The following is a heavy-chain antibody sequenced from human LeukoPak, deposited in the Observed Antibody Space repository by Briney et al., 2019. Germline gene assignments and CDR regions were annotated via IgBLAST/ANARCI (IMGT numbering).Heavy chain of an antibody. J-gene: IGHJ4*02. CDR2: ISGSGGST. Sequence: GGPLRLSCAASGFTFSSYAMSWVRQAPGKGLEWVSAISGSGGSTYYADSVKGRFTISRDNSKNTLYLQMNSLRAEDTAVYYCAKDLDYDILTGPFDYWGQGTLVTVSS. CDR3: AKDLDYDILTGPFDY. CDR1: GFTFSSYA. D-gene: IGHD3-9*01. V-gene: IGHV3-23*01.